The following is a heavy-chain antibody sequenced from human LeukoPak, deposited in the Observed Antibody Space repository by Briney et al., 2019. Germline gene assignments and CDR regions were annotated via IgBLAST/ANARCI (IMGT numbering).Heavy chain of an antibody. CDR2: INQDGSEK. Sequence: GGSLRLSCAASGFTFTTNWMTWVRQAPGKGLEWVATINQDGSEKYYVDSVKGRFTISRDNAKNSLFLQMNSLRAEDTAVYYCARAGFTFSDYFGSFFDYWGQGTLVTVSS. J-gene: IGHJ4*02. D-gene: IGHD3-10*01. V-gene: IGHV3-7*01. CDR1: GFTFTTNW. CDR3: ARAGFTFSDYFGSFFDY.